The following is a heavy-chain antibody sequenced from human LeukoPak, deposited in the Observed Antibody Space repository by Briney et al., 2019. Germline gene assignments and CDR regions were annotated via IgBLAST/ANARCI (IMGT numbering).Heavy chain of an antibody. J-gene: IGHJ4*02. CDR3: AKDGTAAAGTVVDY. Sequence: GGPLRLSCAASGFTFSSYAMSWVRQAPGKGLEWVSAISGSGGSTYYADSVKGRFTISRDNSKNTLYLQMNGLRAEDTAVYYCAKDGTAAAGTVVDYWGQGTLVTVSS. D-gene: IGHD6-13*01. CDR1: GFTFSSYA. CDR2: ISGSGGST. V-gene: IGHV3-23*01.